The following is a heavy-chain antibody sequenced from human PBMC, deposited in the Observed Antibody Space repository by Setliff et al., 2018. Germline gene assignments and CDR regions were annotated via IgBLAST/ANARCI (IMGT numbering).Heavy chain of an antibody. CDR2: ISTYTGKT. CDR3: ARFGGSCSSSSCYASDL. D-gene: IGHD2-2*01. J-gene: IGHJ3*01. Sequence: ASVKVSCKASGYIFTTYGFNWVRQAPGQGLEWMGMISTYTGKTTYAQKFQGRVTMTTDTSTGTGYMELRSLRSDDTAVYFCARFGGSCSSSSCYASDLWGQGTRVTVS. CDR1: GYIFTTYG. V-gene: IGHV1-18*01.